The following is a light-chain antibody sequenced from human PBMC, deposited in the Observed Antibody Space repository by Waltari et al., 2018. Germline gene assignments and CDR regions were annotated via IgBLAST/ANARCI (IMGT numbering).Light chain of an antibody. V-gene: IGLV3-10*01. CDR3: YSTDSSGNHWV. CDR1: ALPKKY. Sequence: SYKLPQPPSVSVSPGQPPRIPSSGVALPKKYAFWYKQKSGQAPVLVIYEHSKRPSGIPGRFSGSSSGTMATLTISGAQVEDEADYYCYSTDSSGNHWVFGGGTKLTVL. CDR2: EHS. J-gene: IGLJ3*02.